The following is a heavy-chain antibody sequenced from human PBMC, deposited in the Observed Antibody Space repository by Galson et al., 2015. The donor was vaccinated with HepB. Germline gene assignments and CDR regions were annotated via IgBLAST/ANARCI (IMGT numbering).Heavy chain of an antibody. D-gene: IGHD1-20*01. J-gene: IGHJ6*02. Sequence: SLRLSCAASGFTFSSYGMHWVRQAPGKGLEWVAFIRYDGSNKYYADSVKGRFTISRDNSKNTLYLQMNSLRAEDTAVYYCAKGNLSDNWIYYYYYGMDVWGQGTTVTVSS. V-gene: IGHV3-30*02. CDR1: GFTFSSYG. CDR3: AKGNLSDNWIYYYYYGMDV. CDR2: IRYDGSNK.